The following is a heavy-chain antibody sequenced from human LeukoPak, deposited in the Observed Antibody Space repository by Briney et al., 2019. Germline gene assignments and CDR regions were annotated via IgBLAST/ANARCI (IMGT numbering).Heavy chain of an antibody. CDR1: GFTFSSYA. D-gene: IGHD3-22*01. CDR2: ISSSGGST. V-gene: IGHV3-23*01. CDR3: AKPNSGYTAFHI. J-gene: IGHJ3*02. Sequence: PGGSLRLSCAASGFTFSSYAMSWVRQAPGKGLEWVSAISSSGGSTYYADSVKGRFTISRDNSKNTLYLQMNSLRAEDTAVYYCAKPNSGYTAFHIWGQGTMVTVSS.